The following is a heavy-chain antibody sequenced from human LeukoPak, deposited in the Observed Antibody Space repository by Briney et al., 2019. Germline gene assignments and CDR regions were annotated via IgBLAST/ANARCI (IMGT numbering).Heavy chain of an antibody. D-gene: IGHD2-21*02. Sequence: PGGSLRLPCAASGFTFSSYAMSWVRQAPGKGLEWVSTISGSGGTTNYEDSVKGRFTISRDNSKNTLYLQMNSLRVEDTAVYYCAKDRFELLFLYGVYWGQGTLVTVSS. CDR3: AKDRFELLFLYGVY. CDR2: ISGSGGTT. J-gene: IGHJ4*02. V-gene: IGHV3-23*01. CDR1: GFTFSSYA.